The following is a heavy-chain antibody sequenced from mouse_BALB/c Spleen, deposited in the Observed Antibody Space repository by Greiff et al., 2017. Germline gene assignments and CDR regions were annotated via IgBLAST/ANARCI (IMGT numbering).Heavy chain of an antibody. CDR1: GFTFSSFG. CDR3: ATQYFDV. Sequence: EVQLVESGGGLVQPGGSRKLSCAASGFTFSSFGMHWVRQAPEKGLEWVAYISSGSSTIYYADTLKGRFTISRDNPKNTLFLQMTSLRSEDTAMYYCATQYFDVWGAGTTATVSS. V-gene: IGHV5-17*02. J-gene: IGHJ1*01. CDR2: ISSGSSTI.